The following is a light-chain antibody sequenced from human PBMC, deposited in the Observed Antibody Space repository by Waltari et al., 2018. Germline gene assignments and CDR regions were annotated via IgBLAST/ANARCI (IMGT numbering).Light chain of an antibody. Sequence: QSALTQPASVSGSPGQSLPISCPGTTNDYVSWYQHHPGKAPKLMFYEGSNRPSGVSNRFSASKSGNTASLTISGLQAEDEADYYCSSYTFTSTLFGGGTKLTVL. J-gene: IGLJ2*01. V-gene: IGLV2-14*01. CDR3: SSYTFTSTL. CDR1: TNDY. CDR2: EGS.